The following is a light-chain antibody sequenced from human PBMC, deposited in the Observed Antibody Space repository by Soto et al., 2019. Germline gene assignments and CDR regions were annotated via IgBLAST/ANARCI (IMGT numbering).Light chain of an antibody. V-gene: IGLV2-14*01. Sequence: QSVPTQPASVSGSPGRSITVSGSGTNRDIGAFNYVSWYQQHPDKAPKLIIYEVNKRPSGVSNRFSGSKSGITASLTISGAQAEDEADYYCSSYTDISTVIFGGGTKVTVL. J-gene: IGLJ2*01. CDR2: EVN. CDR3: SSYTDISTVI. CDR1: NRDIGAFNY.